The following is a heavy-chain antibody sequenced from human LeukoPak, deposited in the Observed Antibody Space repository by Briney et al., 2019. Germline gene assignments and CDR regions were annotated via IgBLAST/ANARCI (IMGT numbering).Heavy chain of an antibody. V-gene: IGHV4-30-4*02. CDR2: IYYSGST. CDR3: ARVKGWNYYDSSGYYWFDP. D-gene: IGHD3-22*01. CDR1: GGSISSGDYY. Sequence: SETLSLTCTVSGGSISSGDYYWSWIRQPPGEGLEWIGYIYYSGSTYYNPSLKSRVTISVDTSKNQFSLKLGSVTAADTAVYYCARVKGWNYYDSSGYYWFDPWGQGTLVTVSS. J-gene: IGHJ5*02.